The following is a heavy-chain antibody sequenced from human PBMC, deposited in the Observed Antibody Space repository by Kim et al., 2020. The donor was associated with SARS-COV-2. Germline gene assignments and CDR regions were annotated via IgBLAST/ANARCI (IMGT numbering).Heavy chain of an antibody. CDR1: GGSISSYY. Sequence: SETLFLTCTVSGGSISSYYWSWIRQPPGKGLEWIGYIYYSGSTNYNPSLKSRVTISVDTSKNQFSLKLSSVTAADTAVYYCARETLGYCSSTSCYTSYWYFDLWGRGTLVTVSS. V-gene: IGHV4-59*01. CDR3: ARETLGYCSSTSCYTSYWYFDL. J-gene: IGHJ2*01. D-gene: IGHD2-2*02. CDR2: IYYSGST.